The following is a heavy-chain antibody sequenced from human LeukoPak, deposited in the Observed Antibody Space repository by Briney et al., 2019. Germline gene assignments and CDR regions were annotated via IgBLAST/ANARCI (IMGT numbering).Heavy chain of an antibody. CDR3: AREAAAGWVED. J-gene: IGHJ4*02. CDR2: TYYRSKWYN. CDR1: GDSVSSNSAV. D-gene: IGHD6-13*01. V-gene: IGHV6-1*01. Sequence: SQTLSLTCAISGDSVSSNSAVWNWIRQSPSRGLEWLGRTYYRSKWYNDYAVSVKSRISINPDTSKNQFSLQLNSATPEDTAVYYCAREAAAGWVEDWGQGTLVTVSS.